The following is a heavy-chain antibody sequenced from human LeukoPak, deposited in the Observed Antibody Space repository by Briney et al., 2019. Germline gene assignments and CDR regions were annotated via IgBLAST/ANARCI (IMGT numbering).Heavy chain of an antibody. D-gene: IGHD6-19*01. CDR1: GFTFGNYW. V-gene: IGHV3-7*01. Sequence: SGGSLRLSCAASGFTFGNYWMTWVRQAPGQGLEWVANMKRDGSEKFYVDSVKGRFTISRDNAKNSLFLQMNSLRAEDTAVYYCARQILGVVVAGANGFDIWGQGTMVTVSS. CDR3: ARQILGVVVAGANGFDI. J-gene: IGHJ3*02. CDR2: MKRDGSEK.